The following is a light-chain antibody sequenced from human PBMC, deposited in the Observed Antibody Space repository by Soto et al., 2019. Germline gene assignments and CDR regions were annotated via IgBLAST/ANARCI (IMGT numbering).Light chain of an antibody. J-gene: IGKJ1*01. Sequence: EIVMTQSPATLSLSPGQRATLSCRASQSVSSKLAWYQQRPGQAPRLLIYSASTRATGIPARFSGSGSGTEFTLTISSLQSEDFAVYYCQQYNSYSWTFGQGTKVDIK. CDR3: QQYNSYSWT. CDR2: SAS. V-gene: IGKV3-15*01. CDR1: QSVSSK.